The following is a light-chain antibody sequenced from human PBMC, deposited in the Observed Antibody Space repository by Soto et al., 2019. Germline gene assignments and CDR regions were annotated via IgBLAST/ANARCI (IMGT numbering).Light chain of an antibody. CDR1: QSVSSSY. J-gene: IGKJ5*01. V-gene: IGKV3D-15*01. CDR3: QQYHNWPPIT. Sequence: EIVLTQSPGTLSLSPGERATLSCRASQSVSSSYLAWYQQKPGQAPRLLIYGASTRATGIPARFSGSGSGTEFTLTISSLQSDDFAVYYCQQYHNWPPITFGQGTRLEIK. CDR2: GAS.